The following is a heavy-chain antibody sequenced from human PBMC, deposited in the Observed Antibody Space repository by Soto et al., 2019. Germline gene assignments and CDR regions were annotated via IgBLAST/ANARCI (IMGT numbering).Heavy chain of an antibody. J-gene: IGHJ4*02. Sequence: ASLTVSCKASVYTFTIYHMHCVRPAPGQGLEWMGIINPSGGSTSYAQKFQGRVTMTRDTSTSTVYMELSSLRSEDTAVYDCAREDVYDSSGSVEYWGPGTRVIVSA. D-gene: IGHD3-22*01. CDR2: INPSGGST. V-gene: IGHV1-46*01. CDR3: AREDVYDSSGSVEY. CDR1: VYTFTIYH.